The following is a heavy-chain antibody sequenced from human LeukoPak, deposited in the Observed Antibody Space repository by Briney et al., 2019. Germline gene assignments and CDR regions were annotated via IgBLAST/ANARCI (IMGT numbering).Heavy chain of an antibody. Sequence: GGSLRLSCVAAGFTFSNYWMHWVRQAPGKGLVWVSRIKSDGRTNYADSVKGRFTISRDNAKNTVSLQMNSLRAEDTGVYYCARAPSEIGGYYPEYFRHWGQGTLVTVSS. CDR2: IKSDGRT. CDR3: ARAPSEIGGYYPEYFRH. J-gene: IGHJ1*01. V-gene: IGHV3-74*01. D-gene: IGHD3-22*01. CDR1: GFTFSNYW.